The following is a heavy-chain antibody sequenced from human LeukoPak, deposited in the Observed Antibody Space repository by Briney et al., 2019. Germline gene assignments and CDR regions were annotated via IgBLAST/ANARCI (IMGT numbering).Heavy chain of an antibody. J-gene: IGHJ3*01. CDR1: GGSMNSHY. CDR2: IYYSGKT. Sequence: PSETLSLACAVSGGSMNSHYWRWIRQPPGKGLEWIGYIYYSGKTYYSPSLRSRVTMSVDTSKSHFSLKLTSVTAADTAVYYCARLLNNDSSGDPDTFDVWGRGTLVTVSS. D-gene: IGHD3-22*01. V-gene: IGHV4-59*11. CDR3: ARLLNNDSSGDPDTFDV.